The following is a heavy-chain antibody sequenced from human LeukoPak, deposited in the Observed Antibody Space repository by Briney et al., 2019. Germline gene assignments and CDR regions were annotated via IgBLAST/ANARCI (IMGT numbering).Heavy chain of an antibody. CDR3: ARENYYDSSGYSYDAFDI. Sequence: SETLSLTCTVSGGSISSYYWSWIRQPPGKGLEWIGYIYYSGSTNYNPSLKSRVTISVDTSKNQFSLKLSSVTAADTAVYYCARENYYDSSGYSYDAFDIWGQGTMVTVSS. D-gene: IGHD3-22*01. V-gene: IGHV4-59*01. CDR2: IYYSGST. CDR1: GGSISSYY. J-gene: IGHJ3*02.